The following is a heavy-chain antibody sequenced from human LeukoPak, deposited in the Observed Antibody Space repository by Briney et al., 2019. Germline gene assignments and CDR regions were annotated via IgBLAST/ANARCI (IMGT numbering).Heavy chain of an antibody. D-gene: IGHD4-17*01. CDR3: VTTVTTSWFDP. Sequence: ASVKVSCKASGYTFTSYDINWVRQATGQGLEWMGWMNPNSGNTGYAQKFQGRVTMTTDTSTSTAYMELRSLRSDDTAVYYCVTTVTTSWFDPWGQGTLVTVSS. J-gene: IGHJ5*02. V-gene: IGHV1-8*01. CDR2: MNPNSGNT. CDR1: GYTFTSYD.